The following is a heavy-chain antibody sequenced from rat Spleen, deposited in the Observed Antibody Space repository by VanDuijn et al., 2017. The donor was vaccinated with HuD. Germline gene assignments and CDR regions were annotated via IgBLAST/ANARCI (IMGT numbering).Heavy chain of an antibody. V-gene: IGHV5-31*01. J-gene: IGHJ2*01. CDR3: TREDWAFDY. CDR2: ITNTGRRT. Sequence: EVQLVESGGGLVQPGRSLKLSCVASGFTFNNYWMTWIRQAPGKGLEWVASITNTGRRTYYPDSVRGRFAISRDTAENTLYLQMNSLRSEDTATYYCTREDWAFDYWGQGVMVTVSS. CDR1: GFTFNNYW. D-gene: IGHD5-1*01.